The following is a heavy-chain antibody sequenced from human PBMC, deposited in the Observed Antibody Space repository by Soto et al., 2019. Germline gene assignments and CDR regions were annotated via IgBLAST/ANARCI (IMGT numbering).Heavy chain of an antibody. J-gene: IGHJ4*02. V-gene: IGHV3-73*02. CDR3: AGLMDTLFERFDY. D-gene: IGHD5-18*01. Sequence: EVELVESGGGLVQPGGSLKLSCAASGFSLSGSFIHWVRQASGKGPEWVGRIASRAHNYATAYGTSVQGRFTVSRDDSLTTASLQMTALKTEDTAVYFCAGLMDTLFERFDYWGRGILVTVSA. CDR2: IASRAHNYAT. CDR1: GFSLSGSF.